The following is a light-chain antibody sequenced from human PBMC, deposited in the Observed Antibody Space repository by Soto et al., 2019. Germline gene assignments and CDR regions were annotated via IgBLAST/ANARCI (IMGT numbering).Light chain of an antibody. CDR1: SSDIGGYDY. V-gene: IGLV2-14*01. CDR2: DVN. J-gene: IGLJ2*01. CDR3: TSYAGGSSHVV. Sequence: QSALTQPASVSGSPGQSITLSCTGTSSDIGGYDYVSWYQRHPGKAPKLIIYDVNNRPSGVSNRFSGSKSGNTASLTISRLQAEDEADYYCTSYAGGSSHVVFGGGTKLTVL.